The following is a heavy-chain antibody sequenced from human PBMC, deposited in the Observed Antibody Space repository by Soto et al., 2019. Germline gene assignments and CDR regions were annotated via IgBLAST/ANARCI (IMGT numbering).Heavy chain of an antibody. Sequence: QVQLVQAGAEVKKPGSSVKVSCMASGGTFSSYAISWVRQAPGQGHEWMGGIIPIFGTANYGQKFQGRVTITADESTSTADMELSSLRSEDRAVYYCAGEISSGDYYYGMDVWGQGTTVTVSS. J-gene: IGHJ6*02. CDR2: IIPIFGTA. D-gene: IGHD3-22*01. V-gene: IGHV1-69*12. CDR1: GGTFSSYA. CDR3: AGEISSGDYYYGMDV.